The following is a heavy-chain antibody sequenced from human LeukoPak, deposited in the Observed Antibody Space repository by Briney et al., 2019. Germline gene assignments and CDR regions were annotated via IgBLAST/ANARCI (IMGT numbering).Heavy chain of an antibody. D-gene: IGHD4-17*01. J-gene: IGHJ5*02. CDR2: THSSGGT. Sequence: GGSLRLSCAASGFTGSHNYMSWVRQAPGKGLEWVSATHSSGGTYYAGSVKGRFTISRDTSKNTLYLQINSLSVEDTAVYYCIVFGDSNHWGQGTLVTVSS. V-gene: IGHV3-53*01. CDR3: IVFGDSNH. CDR1: GFTGSHNY.